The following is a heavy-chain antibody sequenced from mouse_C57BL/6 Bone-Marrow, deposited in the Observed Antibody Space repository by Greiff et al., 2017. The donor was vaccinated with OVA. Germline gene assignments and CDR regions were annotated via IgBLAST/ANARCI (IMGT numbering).Heavy chain of an antibody. D-gene: IGHD1-1*01. CDR1: GFNIKDYY. V-gene: IGHV14-1*01. CDR2: IDPEDGDT. CDR3: ARDYGSPAWFAY. Sequence: EVQLQQSGAELVRPGASVKLSCTASGFNIKDYYMHWVKQRPEQGLEWIGRIDPEDGDTEYAPKFQGKATMTADTSSNTAYLQLSSLTSEDTAVYYCARDYGSPAWFAYWGQGTLVTVSA. J-gene: IGHJ3*01.